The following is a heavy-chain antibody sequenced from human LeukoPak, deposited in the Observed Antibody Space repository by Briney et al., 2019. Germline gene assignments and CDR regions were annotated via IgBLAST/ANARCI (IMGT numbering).Heavy chain of an antibody. CDR3: AXXVVAATFYYYMDV. Sequence: GASVKVSCKPSGYTFTGYYIQWVRQAPGQGLEWMGWINPQSGGTNYAQKFQGRVTMTRDTSISTAYMDLSRLRSDDTAVYYCAXXVVAATFYYYMDVWGKGTTVTVSS. J-gene: IGHJ6*03. CDR1: GYTFTGYY. CDR2: INPQSGGT. V-gene: IGHV1-2*02. D-gene: IGHD2-15*01.